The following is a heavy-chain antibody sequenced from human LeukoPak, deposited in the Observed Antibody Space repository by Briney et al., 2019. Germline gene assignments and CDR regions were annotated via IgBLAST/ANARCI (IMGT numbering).Heavy chain of an antibody. J-gene: IGHJ6*03. CDR1: GYSISSGYY. CDR3: ARPLAHCSSASCRRRGMDV. Sequence: SETLSLTCTVSGYSISSGYYWGWIRQPPGKGLEWIGSIYHSGSTYYNPSLKSRVTISVDTSDNQFSLKLSSVTAADTAVYYCARPLAHCSSASCRRRGMDVWGKGTTVTVSS. V-gene: IGHV4-38-2*02. CDR2: IYHSGST. D-gene: IGHD2-2*01.